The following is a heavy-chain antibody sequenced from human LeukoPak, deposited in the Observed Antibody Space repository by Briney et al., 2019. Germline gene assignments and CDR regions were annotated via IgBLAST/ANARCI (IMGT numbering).Heavy chain of an antibody. CDR3: ARDKLTGDSHFDS. J-gene: IGHJ4*02. CDR2: INQDGSEK. Sequence: PGGSLRLSCAASGFTFSTYWMSWVRQAPGKGLEWVANINQDGSEKYSVDSVTGRFTISRDNAKNSLYLQMNSLRAEDTAVYYCARDKLTGDSHFDSWGQGSLVTVSS. CDR1: GFTFSTYW. V-gene: IGHV3-7*01. D-gene: IGHD7-27*01.